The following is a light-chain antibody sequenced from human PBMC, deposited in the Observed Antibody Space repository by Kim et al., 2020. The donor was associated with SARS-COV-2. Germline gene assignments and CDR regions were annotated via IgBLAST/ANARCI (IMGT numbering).Light chain of an antibody. CDR1: SSDVGGDNY. CDR2: HVS. Sequence: GPSFTIIFTATSSDVGGDNYFSWYQQHPGSTPQLLMYHVSSRPSGVFTSFSGASSCNTASLIIFAVQAEDEADYYFSTYSSSSTLVFGGGTQLTVL. CDR3: STYSSSSTLV. V-gene: IGLV2-14*03. J-gene: IGLJ2*01.